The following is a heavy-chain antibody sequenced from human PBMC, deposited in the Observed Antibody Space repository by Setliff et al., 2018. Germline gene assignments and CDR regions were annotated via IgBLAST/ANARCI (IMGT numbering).Heavy chain of an antibody. CDR1: GYSFSSYW. J-gene: IGHJ4*02. V-gene: IGHV5-51*01. D-gene: IGHD3-3*01. Sequence: GESLKISCKGSGYSFSSYWIGWVRQMPGKGLEWMGIIFPGNSDTRYSPSFQGQVTISADKSISTAYLQWSSLKASDTAMYYCARHGLQFLEWLSAFDYWGRERWSPSPQ. CDR3: ARHGLQFLEWLSAFDY. CDR2: IFPGNSDT.